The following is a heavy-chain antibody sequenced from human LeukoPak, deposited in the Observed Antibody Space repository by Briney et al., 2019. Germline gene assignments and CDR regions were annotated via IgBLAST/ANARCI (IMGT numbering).Heavy chain of an antibody. Sequence: GGSLRLSCAAFGFTFDDYAMHWVRQAPGKGLEWVSGISWNSGSIGYADSVKGRFTISRDNAKNSLYLQMNSLRAEDTALYYCAKDVYQVLDYYYMDVWGKGTTVTISS. J-gene: IGHJ6*03. CDR2: ISWNSGSI. V-gene: IGHV3-9*01. D-gene: IGHD2-8*02. CDR1: GFTFDDYA. CDR3: AKDVYQVLDYYYMDV.